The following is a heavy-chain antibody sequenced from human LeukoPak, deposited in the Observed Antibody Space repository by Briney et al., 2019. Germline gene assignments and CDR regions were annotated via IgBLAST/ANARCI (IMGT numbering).Heavy chain of an antibody. V-gene: IGHV3-30-3*01. CDR3: VRGRYYYDVSGYPDY. CDR2: ISYDGSNK. D-gene: IGHD3-22*01. Sequence: PGGSLRLSCAASGFTFSSYAMHWVRQAPGKVLEWVAVISYDGSNKYYADSVKGRFTISRDNSKNTLYLQMNSVRPEDKALYYCVRGRYYYDVSGYPDYWGQGTLVTVSS. CDR1: GFTFSSYA. J-gene: IGHJ4*02.